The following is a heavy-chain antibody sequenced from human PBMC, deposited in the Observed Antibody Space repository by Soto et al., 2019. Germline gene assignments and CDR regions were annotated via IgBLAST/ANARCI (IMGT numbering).Heavy chain of an antibody. V-gene: IGHV1-2*04. J-gene: IGHJ4*02. Sequence: QVQLVQSGAEVKKPGASVKVSCEASGYTFTGYYMHWVRQAPGQGLEWRGWINPNSGGTNYAQKFQGWVTMTRDTSISTAYMELSRLRSDDTAVYYCARDARGDEAPMDYWGQGTLVTVSS. D-gene: IGHD3-10*01. CDR2: INPNSGGT. CDR1: GYTFTGYY. CDR3: ARDARGDEAPMDY.